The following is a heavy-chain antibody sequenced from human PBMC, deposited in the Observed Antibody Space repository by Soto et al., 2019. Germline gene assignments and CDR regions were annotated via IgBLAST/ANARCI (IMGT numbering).Heavy chain of an antibody. J-gene: IGHJ6*02. CDR1: GFTFSSYW. D-gene: IGHD3-16*01. V-gene: IGHV3-74*01. Sequence: GGSLRLSCAASGFTFSSYWMHWVRQAPGKGLVWVSHISSDGSGTSYADSVKGRFTISRGNSKNILYLQMNSLRAEDTAVYYCAKGITDTGGYYYYSMDVWGQGTAVTVYS. CDR2: ISSDGSGT. CDR3: AKGITDTGGYYYYSMDV.